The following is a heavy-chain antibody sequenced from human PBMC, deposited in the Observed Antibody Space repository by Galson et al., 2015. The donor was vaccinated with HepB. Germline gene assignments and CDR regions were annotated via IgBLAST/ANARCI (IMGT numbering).Heavy chain of an antibody. CDR2: IIPILGIA. Sequence: SVKVSCKASGGTFSSYTISWVRRAPGQGLEWMGRIIPILGIANYAQKFQGRVTITADKSTSTAYMELSSLRSEDTAVYYCAREIPATQYSSSWYAWDYWGQGTLVTVSS. J-gene: IGHJ4*02. CDR1: GGTFSSYT. D-gene: IGHD6-13*01. V-gene: IGHV1-69*04. CDR3: AREIPATQYSSSWYAWDY.